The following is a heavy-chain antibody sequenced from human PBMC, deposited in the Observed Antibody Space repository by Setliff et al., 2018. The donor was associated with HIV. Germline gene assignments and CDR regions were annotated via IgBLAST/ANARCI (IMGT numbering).Heavy chain of an antibody. J-gene: IGHJ4*02. V-gene: IGHV4-4*09. D-gene: IGHD3-22*01. CDR1: GGSISSYY. CDR2: IYTSGST. CDR3: ARGLSFYDPGGFDY. Sequence: SETLSLTCTVSGGSISSYYWSWIRQPPGKGLEWIGYIYTSGSTNYNPSLKSRVTISVDTSRNQFSLKLSSVTAADTAVYYCARGLSFYDPGGFDYWGQGTLVTVS.